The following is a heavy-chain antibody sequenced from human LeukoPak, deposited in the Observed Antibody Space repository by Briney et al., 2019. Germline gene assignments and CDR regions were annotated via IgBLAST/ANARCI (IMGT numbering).Heavy chain of an antibody. Sequence: GGSLRLSCVASGFTLSSYGMSWGRQAPGKGLEWVSAISGSDDSTYYADSVRGRFTISRDVSKNTLFLQMNSLRAEDTALYYCTKAKYYHFGYWGQGTVITVSS. J-gene: IGHJ4*02. CDR3: TKAKYYHFGY. D-gene: IGHD3-16*01. CDR2: ISGSDDST. V-gene: IGHV3-23*01. CDR1: GFTLSSYG.